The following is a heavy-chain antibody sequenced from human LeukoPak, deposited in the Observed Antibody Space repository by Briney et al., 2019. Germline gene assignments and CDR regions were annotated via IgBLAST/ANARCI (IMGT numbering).Heavy chain of an antibody. Sequence: PSETLSLTCAVHGGFHGYHWSWIRQSPGKGLEWIGEITYNGVTNYNPSLKVTISVDTSKSLFSLKLSSVTAADTAVYFCTRSGLTGMRTYPRTPSYYYGMDVWGQGTAVTVSS. J-gene: IGHJ6*02. CDR2: ITYNGVT. CDR1: GGFHGYH. V-gene: IGHV4-34*01. D-gene: IGHD1/OR15-1a*01. CDR3: TRSGLTGMRTYPRTPSYYYGMDV.